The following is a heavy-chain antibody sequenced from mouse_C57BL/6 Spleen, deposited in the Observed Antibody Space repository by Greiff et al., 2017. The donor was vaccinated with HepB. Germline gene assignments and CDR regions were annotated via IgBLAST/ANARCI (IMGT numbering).Heavy chain of an antibody. CDR2: FDPSDSYT. CDR3: ARFTTVVAPYYFDY. J-gene: IGHJ2*01. CDR1: GYTFTSYW. D-gene: IGHD1-1*01. Sequence: QVQLQQSGAELVMPGASVKLSCKASGYTFTSYWMHWVKQRPGQGLEWIGEFDPSDSYTNYNQKFKGKSTLTVDKSSSTAYMQLSSLTSEDSAVYYCARFTTVVAPYYFDYWGQGTTLTVSS. V-gene: IGHV1-69*01.